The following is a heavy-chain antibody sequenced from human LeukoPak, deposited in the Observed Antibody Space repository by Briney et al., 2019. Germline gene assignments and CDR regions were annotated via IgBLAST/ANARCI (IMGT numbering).Heavy chain of an antibody. V-gene: IGHV3-53*01. CDR1: GFTVSSNY. CDR3: ARGSLYYGSGSYYFDY. D-gene: IGHD3-10*01. J-gene: IGHJ4*02. Sequence: GGSLRLSCAASGFTVSSNYMSWVRQAPGKGLEWVSVIYSGGSTYYADSVKGRFTISRDNSKDTLYLQMNSLRAEDTAVYYCARGSLYYGSGSYYFDYWGQGTLVTVSS. CDR2: IYSGGST.